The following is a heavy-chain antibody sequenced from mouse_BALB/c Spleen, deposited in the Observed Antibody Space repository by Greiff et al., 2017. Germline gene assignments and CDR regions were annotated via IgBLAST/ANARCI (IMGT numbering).Heavy chain of an antibody. D-gene: IGHD2-14*01. V-gene: IGHV5-12-2*01. Sequence: EVKLVESGGGLVQPGGSLKLSCAASGFTFSSYTMSWVRQTPEKRLEWVAYISNGGGSTYYPDTVKGRFTISRDNAKNTLYLQMSSLKSEDTAMYYCARYYRYDVWYFDVWGAGTTVTVSS. CDR1: GFTFSSYT. CDR2: ISNGGGST. J-gene: IGHJ1*01. CDR3: ARYYRYDVWYFDV.